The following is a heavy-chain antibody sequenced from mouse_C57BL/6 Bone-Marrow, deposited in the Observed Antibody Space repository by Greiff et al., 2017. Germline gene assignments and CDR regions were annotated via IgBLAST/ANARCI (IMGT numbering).Heavy chain of an antibody. D-gene: IGHD1-1*01. CDR1: GFTFSSYT. CDR3: ARHAFYSYGSLIDY. Sequence: EVKLKESGGGLVKPGGSLKLSCAASGFTFSSYTLSWVRQTPEKRLEWVATISGGGGNTYYPDSVKGRFTISRDNAKNTLYLQMSSLRSEDTALYYCARHAFYSYGSLIDYWGQGTTLTVSS. CDR2: ISGGGGNT. V-gene: IGHV5-9*01. J-gene: IGHJ2*01.